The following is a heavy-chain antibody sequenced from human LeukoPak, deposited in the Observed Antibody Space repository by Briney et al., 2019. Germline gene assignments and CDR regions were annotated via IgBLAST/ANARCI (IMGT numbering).Heavy chain of an antibody. CDR3: ARESQSAYYFDSSGYEDAFDI. V-gene: IGHV3-48*04. D-gene: IGHD3-22*01. CDR1: GFTFSNYW. CDR2: TSSSGSTI. Sequence: GGSLRLSCAASGFTFSNYWMNWVRQAPGKGLEWVSYTSSSGSTIYYADSVKGRFTISRDNAKNSLYLQMNSLRAEDTAVYYCARESQSAYYFDSSGYEDAFDIWGQGTMVTVSS. J-gene: IGHJ3*02.